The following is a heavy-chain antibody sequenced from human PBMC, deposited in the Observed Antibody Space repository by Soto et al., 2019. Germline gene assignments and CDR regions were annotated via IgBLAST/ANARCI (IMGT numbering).Heavy chain of an antibody. Sequence: GGSLRLSCAASGFTFSSYSMNWVRQAPGKGLEWVSSISSSSSYIYYADSVKGRFTISRDNAKNSLYLQMNSLRAKDTAVYYCARTSGYDRNRFDYWGQGTLVTVSS. J-gene: IGHJ4*02. V-gene: IGHV3-21*01. D-gene: IGHD5-12*01. CDR3: ARTSGYDRNRFDY. CDR2: ISSSSSYI. CDR1: GFTFSSYS.